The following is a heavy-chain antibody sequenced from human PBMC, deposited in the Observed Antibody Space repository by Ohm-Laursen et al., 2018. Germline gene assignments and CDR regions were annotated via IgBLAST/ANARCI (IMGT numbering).Heavy chain of an antibody. J-gene: IGHJ4*02. CDR3: AREGDDYGDYEHDY. D-gene: IGHD4-17*01. CDR2: IYSSGST. Sequence: SETLSLTCTVSGDSISSYYWSWIRQPAGKGLEWIGRIYSSGSTNYNPSLKSRVTMSVDTSKSQFSLKVNSVTAADTAVYYCAREGDDYGDYEHDYWGQGTLVTVSS. CDR1: GDSISSYY. V-gene: IGHV4-4*07.